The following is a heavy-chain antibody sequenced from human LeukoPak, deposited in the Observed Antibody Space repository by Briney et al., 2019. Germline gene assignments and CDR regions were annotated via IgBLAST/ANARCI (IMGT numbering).Heavy chain of an antibody. V-gene: IGHV1-69*06. J-gene: IGHJ6*03. CDR1: GGTFSSYA. Sequence: GASVKVSCKASGGTFSSYAISWVRQAPGQGLEWMGGIIPIFGTANYAQKFQGRVTITADKSTSTAYMELSSLRSEDTAVYYCARAGSSANYYYYYYMDVWGEGTTVTVSS. CDR3: ARAGSSANYYYYYYMDV. CDR2: IIPIFGTA. D-gene: IGHD6-6*01.